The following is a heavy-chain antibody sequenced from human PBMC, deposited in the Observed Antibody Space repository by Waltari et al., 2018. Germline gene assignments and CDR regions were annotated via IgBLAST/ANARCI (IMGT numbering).Heavy chain of an antibody. V-gene: IGHV3-74*02. CDR2: IASDARDI. J-gene: IGHJ6*02. CDR3: ATLRKDYYTMDV. Sequence: EVKLVESGGDWVQPGGSLRLSCAASGLTFSKYWMHWVSQVPGKGLVWLSHIASDARDIKYADAVEGRFTISRDNANDILYLQMNNLRVEDTATYYCATLRKDYYTMDVWGQGTTVTVS. CDR1: GLTFSKYW.